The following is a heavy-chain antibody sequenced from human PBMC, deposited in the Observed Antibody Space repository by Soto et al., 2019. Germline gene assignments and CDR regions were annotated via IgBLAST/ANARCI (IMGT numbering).Heavy chain of an antibody. V-gene: IGHV1-8*01. CDR3: ASTHLRFGELHY. J-gene: IGHJ4*02. Sequence: QVQLVQSGAEVKKPGASVKVSCKASGYTFTSYDINWVRQATGQGLEWMGWMNPNSGNTGYAQKFQGRVTMTSNTSISTAYMELSSLRSANTAVYYCASTHLRFGELHYWGQGTLVTVS. CDR2: MNPNSGNT. D-gene: IGHD3-10*01. CDR1: GYTFTSYD.